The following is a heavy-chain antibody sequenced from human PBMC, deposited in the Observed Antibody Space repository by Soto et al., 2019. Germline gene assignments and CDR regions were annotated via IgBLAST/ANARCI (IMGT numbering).Heavy chain of an antibody. D-gene: IGHD2-2*01. CDR1: GGSFSGYY. V-gene: IGHV4-34*01. J-gene: IGHJ6*02. Sequence: SETLSLTCAVYGGSFSGYYWSWIRQPPGKGLEWIGEINHSGSTNYNPSLKSRVTISVDTSKNQFSLKLSSVTAADTAVYYCARRGRAAITKYYYYYYGMDVCGQGTTVTVYS. CDR3: ARRGRAAITKYYYYYYGMDV. CDR2: INHSGST.